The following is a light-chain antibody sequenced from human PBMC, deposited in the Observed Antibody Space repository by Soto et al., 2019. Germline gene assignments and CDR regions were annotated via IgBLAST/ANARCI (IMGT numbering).Light chain of an antibody. CDR3: QLYTTTPPIT. Sequence: EIVSTQSPGTLSLSPGERATLSCRASQSVSSSFLAWYQQKPGQAPRLLIYGASNRASGIPDRFSGSGSGTDFTLTISRLEPVDFAVYYCQLYTTTPPITFGGGTKVEIK. CDR1: QSVSSSF. V-gene: IGKV3-20*01. CDR2: GAS. J-gene: IGKJ4*01.